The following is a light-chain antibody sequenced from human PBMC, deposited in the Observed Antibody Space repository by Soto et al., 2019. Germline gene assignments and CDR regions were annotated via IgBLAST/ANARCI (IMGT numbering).Light chain of an antibody. CDR2: GIS. CDR1: QSVSSNY. Sequence: EIVLTQSPGTLSLSPGERATLSCRASQSVSSNYFAWYQQRPGQAPRLLIYGISSRATGIPDRFSGSGSGTDFTLAISRLEPEDFAVYYCEQYGSSPRTFGQGTKVDI. CDR3: EQYGSSPRT. V-gene: IGKV3-20*01. J-gene: IGKJ1*01.